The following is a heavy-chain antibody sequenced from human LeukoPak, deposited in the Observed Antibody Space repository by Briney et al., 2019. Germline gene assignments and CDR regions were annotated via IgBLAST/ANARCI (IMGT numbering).Heavy chain of an antibody. Sequence: GGSLRLSCAASGFTFSSYAMSWVRQAPGKGLEWVSAISGSGGSTYYADSVKGRFTISRDNSKNTLYLQMNSLRAEDTAVYYCAKSPPPDYRNNYYYMDVWGKGTTVTVSS. CDR1: GFTFSSYA. D-gene: IGHD4-11*01. J-gene: IGHJ6*03. CDR3: AKSPPPDYRNNYYYMDV. CDR2: ISGSGGST. V-gene: IGHV3-23*01.